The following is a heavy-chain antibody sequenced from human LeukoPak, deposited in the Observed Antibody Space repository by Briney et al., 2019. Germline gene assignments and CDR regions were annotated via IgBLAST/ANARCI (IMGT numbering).Heavy chain of an antibody. D-gene: IGHD6-19*01. CDR3: ARTPGFGGLPVAGGDLDY. J-gene: IGHJ4*02. CDR2: INTNTGNP. V-gene: IGHV7-4-1*02. Sequence: ASVKVSCKASGYTFTSYAMNWVRQAPGQGLEWMGWINTNTGNPTYAQGFTGRFVFSLDTSVSTAYLQISSLKAEDTAVYYCARTPGFGGLPVAGGDLDYWGQGTLVTVSS. CDR1: GYTFTSYA.